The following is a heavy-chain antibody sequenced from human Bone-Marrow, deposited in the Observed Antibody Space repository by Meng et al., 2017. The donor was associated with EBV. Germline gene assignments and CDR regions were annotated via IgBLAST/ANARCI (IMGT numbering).Heavy chain of an antibody. CDR1: GFTFRKAW. D-gene: IGHD1-1*01. CDR3: ATESTTFEY. CDR2: VKSQADGGTT. V-gene: IGHV3-15*01. Sequence: VELVGSGGGLVKPGGSLRLSCAASGFTFRKAWMSWVRQAPGKGLEWVGRVKSQADGGTTDYTAAVRGRFTISRDDSRNMLYLQINSLQIEDSALYYCATESTTFEYWGLGTLVTVSS. J-gene: IGHJ4*02.